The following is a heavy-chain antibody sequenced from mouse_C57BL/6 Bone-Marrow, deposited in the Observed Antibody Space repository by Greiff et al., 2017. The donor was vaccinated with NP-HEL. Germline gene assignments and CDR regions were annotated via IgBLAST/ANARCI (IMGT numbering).Heavy chain of an antibody. D-gene: IGHD1-1*01. CDR1: GYAFSSSW. Sequence: QVQLQQSGPELVKPGASVKISCKASGYAFSSSWMNWVKQRPGKGLEWIGRIYPGDGDTNYNGKFKGKATLTADKSSSTAYMQLSSLTSEDSAVYFCAIHYYGSSPYWYFDVWGTGTTVTVSS. CDR3: AIHYYGSSPYWYFDV. CDR2: IYPGDGDT. V-gene: IGHV1-82*01. J-gene: IGHJ1*03.